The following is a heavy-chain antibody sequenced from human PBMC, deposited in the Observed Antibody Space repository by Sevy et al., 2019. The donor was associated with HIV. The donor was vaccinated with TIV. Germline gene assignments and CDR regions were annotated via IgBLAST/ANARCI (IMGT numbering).Heavy chain of an antibody. Sequence: ASVKVSCKASGGTFSSYAISWVRQAPGQRLEWMGGISPVFRTANCAQKFQGRVTITADESTSTVYMELSSLRSEDTAVYYCARDRIVVVLAAIRSYYYYGMDVWGQGTTVTVSS. J-gene: IGHJ6*02. CDR2: ISPVFRTA. V-gene: IGHV1-69*13. CDR1: GGTFSSYA. CDR3: ARDRIVVVLAAIRSYYYYGMDV. D-gene: IGHD2-2*02.